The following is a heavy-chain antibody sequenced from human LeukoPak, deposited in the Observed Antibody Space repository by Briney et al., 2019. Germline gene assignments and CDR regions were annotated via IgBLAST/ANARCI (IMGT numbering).Heavy chain of an antibody. CDR1: GYTFTGYC. CDR3: ARAAADFWSGNWFDP. V-gene: IGHV1-2*02. D-gene: IGHD3-3*01. CDR2: INSNSGGT. Sequence: ASVKVSCKASGYTFTGYCMHWVRQAPGQGLEWMGWINSNSGGTNYAQKFQGRVTMTRDTSISTAYMELSRLRSDDTAVYYCARAAADFWSGNWFDPWGQGTLVTVSS. J-gene: IGHJ5*02.